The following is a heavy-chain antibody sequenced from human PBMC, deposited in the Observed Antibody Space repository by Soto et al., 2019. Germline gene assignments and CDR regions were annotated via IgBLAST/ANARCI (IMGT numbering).Heavy chain of an antibody. CDR1: GYNFFRFN. J-gene: IGHJ4*03. V-gene: IGHV1-18*01. CDR3: ARGAFGSVDAYHX. Sequence: ASVKVSCNTSGYNFFRFNVNWVRQSPGQGLEWLGSISGYRGNTKYAQSGKGRVTMTTETSTNTAYMELRSLRSEDTAVYYCARGAFGSVDAYHXWGQVTLVTVSX. CDR2: ISGYRGNT. D-gene: IGHD3-10*01.